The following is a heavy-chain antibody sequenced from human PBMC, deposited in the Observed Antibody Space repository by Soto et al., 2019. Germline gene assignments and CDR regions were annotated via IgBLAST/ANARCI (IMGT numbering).Heavy chain of an antibody. J-gene: IGHJ5*02. Sequence: QVQLVQTGAELKKPGASVKVSCKASGNTFIDSSMHRVRQAARQGLEWMGWINLNSGDTYYAQKFHDRVTMTRVTSVGTAYLELSGLSSDHTAIYYCSRHLAGYHLYGPDTWGQRTLATVSS. CDR3: SRHLAGYHLYGPDT. CDR1: GNTFIDSS. CDR2: INLNSGDT. V-gene: IGHV1-2*02. D-gene: IGHD5-12*01.